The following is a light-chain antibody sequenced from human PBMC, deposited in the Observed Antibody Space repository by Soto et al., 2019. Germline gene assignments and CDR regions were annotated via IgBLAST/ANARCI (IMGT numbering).Light chain of an antibody. CDR3: QQYNNWPYS. CDR2: GAS. Sequence: EIVLTQSPATLSLSPGERATLSCRASQSLSKSLVWYQQKPGQAPRLLIDGASNRATGVPARFSGTGSETDFTLTISGLQSEDSAVYFCQQYNNWPYSFGQGTRLEI. CDR1: QSLSKS. V-gene: IGKV3-15*01. J-gene: IGKJ5*01.